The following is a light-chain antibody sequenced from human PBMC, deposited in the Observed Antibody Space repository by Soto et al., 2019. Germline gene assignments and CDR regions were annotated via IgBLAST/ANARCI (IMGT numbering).Light chain of an antibody. V-gene: IGKV3-15*01. CDR1: QNLRSS. Sequence: EIVLTQSPDTLSLSPGERATLSCRASQNLRSSLSWYQQKPGQAPRPLIYGASTRATGIPARFSGSGSGTEFTLTISSLQSEDFAVYFCQQYNIWPQTFGQGTKVDI. J-gene: IGKJ1*01. CDR3: QQYNIWPQT. CDR2: GAS.